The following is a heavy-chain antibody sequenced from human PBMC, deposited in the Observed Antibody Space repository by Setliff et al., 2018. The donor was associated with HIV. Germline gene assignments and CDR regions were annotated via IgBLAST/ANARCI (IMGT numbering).Heavy chain of an antibody. CDR3: PRGLSFYDPGGFDY. CDR2: IYTSGRT. D-gene: IGHD3-22*01. V-gene: IGHV4-4*09. Sequence: LETLSLTCTVSGGSISSYYWSWIRQPPGKGLEWIGYIYTSGRTNYNPSRKSRVTISVYTSKNPFSRKLSSVTAADTAVYYCPRGLSFYDPGGFDYWGQGTLVTVSS. CDR1: GGSISSYY. J-gene: IGHJ4*02.